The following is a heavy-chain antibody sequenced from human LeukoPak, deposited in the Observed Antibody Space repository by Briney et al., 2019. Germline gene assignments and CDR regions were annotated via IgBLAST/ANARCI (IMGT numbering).Heavy chain of an antibody. CDR2: IIPILGIA. J-gene: IGHJ5*02. V-gene: IGHV1-69*04. Sequence: SMKVSCKASGGTFSSYAISWVRQAPGQGLEWMGRIIPILGIANYAQKFQGRVTITADKSTSTAYMELSSLRSEDTAVYYCARARPTVKGYCSSTSCLGFDPWGQGTLVTVSS. CDR1: GGTFSSYA. D-gene: IGHD2-2*01. CDR3: ARARPTVKGYCSSTSCLGFDP.